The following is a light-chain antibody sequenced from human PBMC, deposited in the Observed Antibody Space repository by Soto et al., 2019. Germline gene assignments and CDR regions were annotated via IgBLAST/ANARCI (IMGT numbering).Light chain of an antibody. J-gene: IGKJ3*01. CDR1: QSVSSY. CDR2: DAS. V-gene: IGKV3-11*01. CDR3: QQRSNWPLFT. Sequence: EIVLTQSPATLSLSPGERATLSCRASQSVSSYLAWYQQKPGQAPRLLIYDASNRATGFPARFSGSGSGTDFTLTISILEPEDFAVYYCQQRSNWPLFTFGPGTKVDIK.